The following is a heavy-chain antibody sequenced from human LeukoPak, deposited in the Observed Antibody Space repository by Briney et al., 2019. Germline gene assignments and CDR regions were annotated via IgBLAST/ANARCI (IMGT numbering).Heavy chain of an antibody. D-gene: IGHD3-10*01. CDR1: GGSISSGDYY. J-gene: IGHJ2*01. Sequence: KPSETLSLTCTVSGGSISSGDYYWSWIRQPPGKGLEWIGYIYYSGSTYYNPSLKSRFTISVDTSKNQFSLKLSSVTAADTAVYYCARVLLWFGELLGNWYFDLWGRGTLVTVSS. CDR2: IYYSGST. CDR3: ARVLLWFGELLGNWYFDL. V-gene: IGHV4-30-4*08.